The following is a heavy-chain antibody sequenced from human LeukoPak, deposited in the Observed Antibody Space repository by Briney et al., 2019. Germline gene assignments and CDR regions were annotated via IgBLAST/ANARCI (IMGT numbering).Heavy chain of an antibody. J-gene: IGHJ4*02. Sequence: GGSLRLSCAASGFTFSSYAMSWVRQAPGKGLEWVSAISGSGGSTYYADSVKGRFTISRDNSKNTLYLQMNSLRAEDTAVYYCAKDLTYYYDSSGYFDYWGKGTLVTVSS. CDR1: GFTFSSYA. V-gene: IGHV3-23*01. CDR2: ISGSGGST. CDR3: AKDLTYYYDSSGYFDY. D-gene: IGHD3-22*01.